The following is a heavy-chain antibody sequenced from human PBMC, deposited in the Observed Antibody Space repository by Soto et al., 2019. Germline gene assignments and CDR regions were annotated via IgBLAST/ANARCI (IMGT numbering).Heavy chain of an antibody. CDR1: GYTFTSYG. D-gene: IGHD3-10*01. Sequence: ASVKVSCKASGYTFTSYGISWVRQAPGQGLEWMGWISAYNGNTNYAQKLQGRVTMTTDTSTSTAYLQWSSLKASDTAMYYCARTLSANYGSGRTHYYYYGMDVWGQGTTVTVSS. V-gene: IGHV1-18*01. CDR3: ARTLSANYGSGRTHYYYYGMDV. J-gene: IGHJ6*02. CDR2: ISAYNGNT.